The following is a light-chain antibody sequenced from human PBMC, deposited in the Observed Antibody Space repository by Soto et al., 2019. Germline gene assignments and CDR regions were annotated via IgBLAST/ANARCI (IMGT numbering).Light chain of an antibody. CDR3: QQYNNWPPIT. CDR2: GAS. Sequence: EVVMTQSPDTLSVSPGETETLSCRASQSVRSKLAWYQQKPGQAPRLFIYGASTRATGIPARFSGSGSGTEFTLTISSLQSEDFAIYYCQQYNNWPPITFGQGTRLEIK. CDR1: QSVRSK. J-gene: IGKJ5*01. V-gene: IGKV3-15*01.